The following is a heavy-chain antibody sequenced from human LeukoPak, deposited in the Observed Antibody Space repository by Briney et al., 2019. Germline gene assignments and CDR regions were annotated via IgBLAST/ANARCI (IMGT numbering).Heavy chain of an antibody. V-gene: IGHV4-59*01. D-gene: IGHD3-3*02. CDR1: GGSISRYY. Sequence: SETLSLTCTVSGGSISRYYWSWIRQPPGKGLEWIGYIYYSGSTNYNPSFKSRVTISVDTSKNQFSLKLSSVTAADTAVYYCATFLFGMDVWGHGTTVTVSS. J-gene: IGHJ6*02. CDR3: ATFLFGMDV. CDR2: IYYSGST.